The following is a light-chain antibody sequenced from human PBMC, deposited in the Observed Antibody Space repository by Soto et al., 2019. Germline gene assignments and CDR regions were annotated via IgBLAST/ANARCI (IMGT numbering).Light chain of an antibody. CDR2: EVN. J-gene: IGLJ1*01. V-gene: IGLV2-14*01. CDR1: GSNIGRYNY. Sequence: QSALTQPASVSGSPGQSITISCTGTGSNIGRYNYVSWLQQHPGKVPKLVIFEVNYRPSGVSDRFSGSKSGNTASLTITGLQAEDEADYYCTSCITANTRCVFGSGTKVTVL. CDR3: TSCITANTRCV.